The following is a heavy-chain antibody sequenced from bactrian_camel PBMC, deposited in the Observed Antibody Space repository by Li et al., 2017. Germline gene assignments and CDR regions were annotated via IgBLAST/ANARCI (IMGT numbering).Heavy chain of an antibody. CDR3: AADRSLGRYEACVVSSGYDV. CDR2: IYTGNSDT. Sequence: HVQLVESGGGSVQAGGSLRLSCAASGYTYRRNCMAWFRQAPGKEREGVAFIYTGNSDTSYADSVKGRFTISQDNAKNTVYLQMNSLKPEDTAMYYCAADRSLGRYEACVVSSGYDVWGQGTQVTVS. J-gene: IGHJ4*01. CDR1: GYTYRRNC. D-gene: IGHD3*01. V-gene: IGHV3S6*01.